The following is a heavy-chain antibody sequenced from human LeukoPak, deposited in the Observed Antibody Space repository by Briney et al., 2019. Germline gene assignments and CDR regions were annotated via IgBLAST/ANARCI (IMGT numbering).Heavy chain of an antibody. Sequence: SVKVSCKASGGTFSSYAISWVRQAPGQGLEWMGRIIPILGIANYAQKFQGRVTITADESTSTAYMELSSLRSEDTAVYYCARAPYYDILTGYDIDYWGQGTLVTVSS. D-gene: IGHD3-9*01. CDR3: ARAPYYDILTGYDIDY. V-gene: IGHV1-69*04. J-gene: IGHJ4*02. CDR2: IIPILGIA. CDR1: GGTFSSYA.